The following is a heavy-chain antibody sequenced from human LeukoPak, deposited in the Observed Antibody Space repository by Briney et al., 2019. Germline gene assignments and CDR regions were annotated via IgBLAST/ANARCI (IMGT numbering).Heavy chain of an antibody. V-gene: IGHV4-61*02. Sequence: SETLSLTCTVSGGSISSGSYYWRWLRQPAGKGLEWIGRIYTSGSTNYNPSLKSRVTISVDTSKNQFSLKLSSVTAADTAVYYCARSASVLRYFDWDYWGQGTLVTVSS. CDR2: IYTSGST. D-gene: IGHD3-9*01. CDR3: ARSASVLRYFDWDY. CDR1: GGSISSGSYY. J-gene: IGHJ4*02.